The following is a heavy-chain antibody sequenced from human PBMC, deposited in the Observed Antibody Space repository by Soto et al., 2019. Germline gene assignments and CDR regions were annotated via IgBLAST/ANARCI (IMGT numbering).Heavy chain of an antibody. Sequence: EVQLLESGGGLVQPGGSLRLSCVASGFTFSIYAMSWVRQAPGKGLEWVSVISGSGGSTYYADSVKGRFTISRDNSKNTLYLQMNSLRAEDTAVYFCAKKFIHSTPQGGFDYWGQGTLVTVSS. D-gene: IGHD3-16*01. CDR1: GFTFSIYA. CDR3: AKKFIHSTPQGGFDY. V-gene: IGHV3-23*01. J-gene: IGHJ4*02. CDR2: ISGSGGST.